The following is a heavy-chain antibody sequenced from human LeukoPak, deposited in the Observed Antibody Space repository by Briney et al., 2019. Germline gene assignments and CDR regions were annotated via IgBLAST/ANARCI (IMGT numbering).Heavy chain of an antibody. V-gene: IGHV3-33*01. J-gene: IGHJ4*02. CDR2: IWYDGSNK. CDR1: GFTFRNYG. D-gene: IGHD3-10*01. CDR3: ASTVGGSETYYNDH. Sequence: PGGSLRLSCAASGFTFRNYGMHWVRQAPGKGLEWVAIIWYDGSNKYYADSVKGRFTVSRDNSKNTLYLQMNSLRAEDTAVYYYASTVGGSETYYNDHWGQGTLVSVSS.